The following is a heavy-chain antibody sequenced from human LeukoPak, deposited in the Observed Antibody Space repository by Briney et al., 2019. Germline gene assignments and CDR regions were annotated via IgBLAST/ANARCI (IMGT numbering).Heavy chain of an antibody. CDR1: GGSISSSSYY. D-gene: IGHD3-10*01. CDR2: IYYSGST. V-gene: IGHV4-39*01. J-gene: IGHJ5*02. CDR3: ARRERFACWFDP. Sequence: PSETLSLTCTVSGGSISSSSYYWGWIRQPPGKGLEGIGSIYYSGSTYYNPSLKSRVTISVDTSKNQFSLKLSSVTAADTAVYYCARRERFACWFDPWGKGTLVTVSS.